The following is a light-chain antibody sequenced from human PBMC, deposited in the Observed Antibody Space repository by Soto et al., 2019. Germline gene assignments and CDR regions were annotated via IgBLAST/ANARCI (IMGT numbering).Light chain of an antibody. CDR3: QQSYGTLSLT. CDR2: TTS. Sequence: DIQMTQSPSSLSASVGDRITITCRSSETISNYVNWYQQKPGKAPSLLIYTTSSLHTGVPSRFRGSGSGTDFTLTINSVQPGDFATYYCQQSYGTLSLTFGGGTKVELK. J-gene: IGKJ4*01. V-gene: IGKV1-39*01. CDR1: ETISNY.